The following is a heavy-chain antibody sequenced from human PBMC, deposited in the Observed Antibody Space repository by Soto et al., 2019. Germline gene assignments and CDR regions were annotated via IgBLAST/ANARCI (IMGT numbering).Heavy chain of an antibody. CDR1: GGTFSSYA. CDR2: IIPIFGTA. D-gene: IGHD3-9*01. Sequence: SVKVSCKASGGTFSSYAISWVRQAPGQGLEWMGGIIPIFGTANYAQRFQGRVTITADKSTSTAYMELSSLRSEDTAVYYCARAANFDWLLNPNYYYYGMDVWGQGTTVTVSS. CDR3: ARAANFDWLLNPNYYYYGMDV. V-gene: IGHV1-69*06. J-gene: IGHJ6*02.